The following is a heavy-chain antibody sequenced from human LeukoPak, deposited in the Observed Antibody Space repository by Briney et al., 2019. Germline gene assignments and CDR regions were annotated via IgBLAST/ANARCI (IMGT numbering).Heavy chain of an antibody. Sequence: PSQTLSLTCTVSGGSISSGVYYWSWIRQPPGKGLEWIGYIYYSGSTYYNPSLKSRVTISVDTSKNQFSLKLSSVTAADTAVYYCARASITIFGVVQYYFDYWGQGTLVTVSS. CDR2: IYYSGST. V-gene: IGHV4-30-4*08. CDR3: ARASITIFGVVQYYFDY. J-gene: IGHJ4*02. CDR1: GGSISSGVYY. D-gene: IGHD3-3*01.